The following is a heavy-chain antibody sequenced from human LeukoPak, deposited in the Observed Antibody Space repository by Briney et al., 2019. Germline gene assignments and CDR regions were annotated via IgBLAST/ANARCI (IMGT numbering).Heavy chain of an antibody. J-gene: IGHJ4*02. V-gene: IGHV3-33*08. D-gene: IGHD3-10*01. Sequence: GGSLRLSCAASGFTFSSYAMSWVRQAPGKGLEWVAVIWYDGSNKYYADSVKGRFTISRDNSKNTLYLQMNSLRAEDTAVYYCARARDRGVINSFFDYWGQGTLVTVSS. CDR2: IWYDGSNK. CDR3: ARARDRGVINSFFDY. CDR1: GFTFSSYA.